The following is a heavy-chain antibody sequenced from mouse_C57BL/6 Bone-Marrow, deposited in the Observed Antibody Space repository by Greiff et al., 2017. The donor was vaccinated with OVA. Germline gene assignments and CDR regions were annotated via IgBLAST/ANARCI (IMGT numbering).Heavy chain of an antibody. CDR3: ARDDCGEDWYFDV. CDR1: GYTFTSYW. Sequence: QVQLQQPGAELVKPGASVKMSCKASGYTFTSYWITWVKQRTGKGREWGGVVYPGSGRTNNNEKFKSTATLTVDTSSSTTCKQLSSLTSEDSAVYYCARDDCGEDWYFDVWGTGTTVTGSS. CDR2: VYPGSGRT. D-gene: IGHD2-4*01. J-gene: IGHJ1*03. V-gene: IGHV1-55*01.